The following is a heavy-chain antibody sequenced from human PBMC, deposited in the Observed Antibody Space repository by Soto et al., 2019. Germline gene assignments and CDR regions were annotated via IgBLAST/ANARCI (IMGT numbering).Heavy chain of an antibody. CDR2: INAGNGNT. J-gene: IGHJ4*02. Sequence: QVQLVQSGAEVKKPGASVKVSCKASGYTFTSYAMRWVRQAPGQRLEWMGWINAGNGNTKYSQKFQGSVTITRDTSASTAYMEPSILRSEETAVYYCAIAQNLEMATPWGQGTLVTVSS. V-gene: IGHV1-3*01. CDR1: GYTFTSYA. CDR3: AIAQNLEMATP. D-gene: IGHD5-12*01.